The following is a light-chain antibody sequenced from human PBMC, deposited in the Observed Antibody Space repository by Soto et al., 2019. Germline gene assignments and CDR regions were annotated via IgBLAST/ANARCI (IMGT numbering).Light chain of an antibody. Sequence: EIVLTQSPATLSVSPGERATLSCRASQSIGSNLAWYQQKPGQAPRLLIYGASTRATDIPARFSGSGSGTEFALTISSLQSEDFAVYYGQQYNNWQTFGQGTKLDLK. CDR2: GAS. J-gene: IGKJ2*01. CDR1: QSIGSN. V-gene: IGKV3D-15*01. CDR3: QQYNNWQT.